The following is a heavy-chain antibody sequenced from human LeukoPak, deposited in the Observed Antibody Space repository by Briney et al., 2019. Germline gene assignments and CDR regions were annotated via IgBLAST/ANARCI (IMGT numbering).Heavy chain of an antibody. CDR1: GGSISSYY. D-gene: IGHD3-22*01. CDR3: ARASNGGYDSSGYYYYYFDY. V-gene: IGHV4-4*07. J-gene: IGHJ4*02. Sequence: SETLSLTCTVSGGSISSYYWSWIRQPAGKGLEWIGRIYTSGSTNYNPSLKSRVTMSVGTSKNQFSLKLSSVTAADTAVCYCARASNGGYDSSGYYYYYFDYWGQGTLVTVSS. CDR2: IYTSGST.